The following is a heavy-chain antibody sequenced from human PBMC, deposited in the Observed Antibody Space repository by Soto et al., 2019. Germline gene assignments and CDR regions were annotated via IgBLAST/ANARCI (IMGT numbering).Heavy chain of an antibody. CDR1: GFTFSSYS. CDR3: ARGREEYYFDY. J-gene: IGHJ4*02. V-gene: IGHV3-21*01. Sequence: GGSLRLSCAASGFTFSSYSMNWVRQAPGKGLEWVSSISSSSSYIYYADSVKGRFTISRDDAKNSLYLQMNSLRAEDTAVYYCARGREEYYFDYWGQGTLVTVSS. CDR2: ISSSSSYI.